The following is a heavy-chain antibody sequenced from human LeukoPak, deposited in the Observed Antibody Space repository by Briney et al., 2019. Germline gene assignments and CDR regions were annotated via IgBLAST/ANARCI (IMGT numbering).Heavy chain of an antibody. V-gene: IGHV4-39*07. Sequence: SETLSLTCSVSGSSISSSSYYWGWIRQPPGKGLEWIGSIYYSGNTYNNPSLKSRVTVSVDTSKNQFSLKLSSVIEADTAVYYCARAYAGYASRFDYWGQGILVTVSS. CDR2: IYYSGNT. CDR1: GSSISSSSYY. D-gene: IGHD1-1*01. J-gene: IGHJ4*02. CDR3: ARAYAGYASRFDY.